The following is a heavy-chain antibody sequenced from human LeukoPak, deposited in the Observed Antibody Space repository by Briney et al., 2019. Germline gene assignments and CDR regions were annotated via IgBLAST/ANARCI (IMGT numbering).Heavy chain of an antibody. CDR1: GCPFTRYY. V-gene: IGHV1-2*03. D-gene: IGHD4-17*01. CDR2: INPNSGGT. CDR3: ARAGDDYGDYVLSPYYYYMDV. Sequence: LGASVELSFNASGCPFTRYYMHWVRQAPGQGLEGMGWINPNSGGTNYAQKFQGRVTMTRDTSISTAYMELSRLRSDDTAVYYCARAGDDYGDYVLSPYYYYMDVWGKGTTVTVSS. J-gene: IGHJ6*03.